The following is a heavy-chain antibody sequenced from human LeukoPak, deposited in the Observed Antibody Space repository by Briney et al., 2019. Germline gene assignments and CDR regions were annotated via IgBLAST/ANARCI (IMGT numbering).Heavy chain of an antibody. CDR1: GGSISSGGYS. CDR3: ARAPENILNRYNWFDP. CDR2: IYHSGST. Sequence: SQTLSLTCAVSGGSISSGGYSWSWIRQPPGKGLEWIGYIYHSGSTNYNPSLKSRVTISVDTSKNQFSLKLSSVTAADTAVYYCARAPENILNRYNWFDPWGQGTLVTVSS. D-gene: IGHD2/OR15-2a*01. V-gene: IGHV4-30-2*01. J-gene: IGHJ5*02.